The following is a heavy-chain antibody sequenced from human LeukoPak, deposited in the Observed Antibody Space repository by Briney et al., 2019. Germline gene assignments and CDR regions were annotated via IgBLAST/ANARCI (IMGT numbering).Heavy chain of an antibody. CDR1: GFTFTTYA. Sequence: GGSLRLSCAASGFTFTTYAMTWVRQAPGRGLEWVSATSGSGVSTYYADSVKDRFTISRDNSKNTLHLQMNSLRAEDTAVYYCAKGYASGTYYFDFWGQGTLVTVSS. V-gene: IGHV3-23*01. CDR2: TSGSGVST. D-gene: IGHD3-10*01. J-gene: IGHJ4*02. CDR3: AKGYASGTYYFDF.